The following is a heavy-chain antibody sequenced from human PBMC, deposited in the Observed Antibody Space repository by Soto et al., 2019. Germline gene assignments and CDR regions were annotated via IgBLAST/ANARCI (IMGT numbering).Heavy chain of an antibody. CDR2: IIPLFGTT. D-gene: IGHD6-13*01. V-gene: IGHV1-69*01. CDR3: ARGATHGSSWYFWFDP. CDR1: GGTFSTYP. Sequence: QVQLVQSGAEVRMPGSSVKVSCKASGGTFSTYPINWVRQAPGQGLEWMGGIIPLFGTTNYAQKFKGRVTITADESTSTAYRELSSLRAEDAAVYYCARGATHGSSWYFWFDPWGQGPLVTVSS. J-gene: IGHJ5*02.